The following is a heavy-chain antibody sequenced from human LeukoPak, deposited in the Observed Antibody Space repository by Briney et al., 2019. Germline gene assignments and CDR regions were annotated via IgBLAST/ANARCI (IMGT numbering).Heavy chain of an antibody. CDR3: TLSYYYYYYMDV. V-gene: IGHV3-73*01. J-gene: IGHJ6*03. CDR1: GFTFSSYT. CDR2: IRSKANSYAT. Sequence: GGSLRLSCAASGFTFSSYTMNWVRQASGKGLEWVGRIRSKANSYATAYAASVKGRFTISRDDSKNTAYLQMNSLKTEDTAVYYCTLSYYYYYYMDVWGKGTTVTVSS.